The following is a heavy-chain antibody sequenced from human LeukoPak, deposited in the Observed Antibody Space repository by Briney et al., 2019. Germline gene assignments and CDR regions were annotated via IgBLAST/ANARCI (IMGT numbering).Heavy chain of an antibody. D-gene: IGHD4-17*01. Sequence: GASVKVSCKASGYTFTSYAMNWVRQAPGQGLEWMGWINTNTGNPTYAQGFTGRFVFSLDTSVSTAYLQISSLKAEDTAVYYCARDPDYGDNDALDIWGQGTMVTVSS. CDR1: GYTFTSYA. CDR2: INTNTGNP. J-gene: IGHJ3*02. CDR3: ARDPDYGDNDALDI. V-gene: IGHV7-4-1*02.